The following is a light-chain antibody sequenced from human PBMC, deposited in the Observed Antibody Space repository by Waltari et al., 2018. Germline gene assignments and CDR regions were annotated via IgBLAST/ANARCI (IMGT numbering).Light chain of an antibody. Sequence: QSALTQPASVSGSPGQSITISCTGTSSDVGGYNYASWYQQHPGKAPKLMIYEVSNRPSGVSNRFSGSKSGNTASLTISGLQAEDEADYYCSSYTSSSTLLVFGTGTKVTVL. CDR1: SSDVGGYNY. CDR2: EVS. V-gene: IGLV2-14*01. J-gene: IGLJ1*01. CDR3: SSYTSSSTLLV.